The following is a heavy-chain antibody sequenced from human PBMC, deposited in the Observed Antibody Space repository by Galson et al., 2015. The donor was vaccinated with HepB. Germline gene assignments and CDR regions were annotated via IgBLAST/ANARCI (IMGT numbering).Heavy chain of an antibody. V-gene: IGHV3-21*06. CDR3: AKAGCSGAGCYLRYSWIDS. J-gene: IGHJ5*01. CDR2: INTSSSYI. CDR1: GFTFSAYG. Sequence: SLRLSCAASGFTFSAYGMYWVRQAPGKGLEWVSSINTSSSYIYYADSMRGRFTISRDNAKNSLFLQMDSLRAEDTAVYYCAKAGCSGAGCYLRYSWIDSWGQGTLVTVSS. D-gene: IGHD2-2*01.